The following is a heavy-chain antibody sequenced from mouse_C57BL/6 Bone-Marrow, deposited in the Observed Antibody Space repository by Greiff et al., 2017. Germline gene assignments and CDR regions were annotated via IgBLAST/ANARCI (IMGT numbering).Heavy chain of an antibody. CDR2: IDPETGGT. CDR3: TRSGITTVVAFYWYFDV. J-gene: IGHJ1*03. CDR1: GYTFTDYE. D-gene: IGHD1-1*01. Sequence: VQLQQSGAELVRPGASVTLSCKASGYTFTDYEMHWVKQTPVHGLEWIGAIDPETGGTAYNQKFKGKAILTADKSSSTAYMELRSLTSEDSAVYYCTRSGITTVVAFYWYFDVWGTGTTVTVSS. V-gene: IGHV1-15*01.